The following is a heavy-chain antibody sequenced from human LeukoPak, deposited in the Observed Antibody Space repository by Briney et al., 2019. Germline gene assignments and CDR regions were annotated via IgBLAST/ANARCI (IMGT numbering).Heavy chain of an antibody. CDR2: ISPGDFDT. Sequence: GESLKISCQGSGYSFTSYWIGWVRQMPGKGLEWMGIISPGDFDTRYSPSFQGQVTISADKSISTAYLQWSSLKASDTAMYYCARARYCSGGSCYAEYWGQGTLVTVSS. D-gene: IGHD2-15*01. V-gene: IGHV5-51*01. CDR1: GYSFTSYW. J-gene: IGHJ4*02. CDR3: ARARYCSGGSCYAEY.